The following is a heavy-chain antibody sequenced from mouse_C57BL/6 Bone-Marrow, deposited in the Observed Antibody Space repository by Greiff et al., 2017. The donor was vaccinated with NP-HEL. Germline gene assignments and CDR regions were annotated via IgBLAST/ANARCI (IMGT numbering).Heavy chain of an antibody. V-gene: IGHV1-61*01. CDR3: ARGGVVARDY. J-gene: IGHJ2*01. Sequence: QVQLQQPGAELVRPGSSVKLSCKASGYTFTSYWMDWVKQRPGQGLEWIGNIYPSDSETHYNQKFQDKATLTVDKSSSTAYMQLSSLTSEDSAVYYCARGGVVARDYWGQGTTLTVSS. D-gene: IGHD1-1*01. CDR2: IYPSDSET. CDR1: GYTFTSYW.